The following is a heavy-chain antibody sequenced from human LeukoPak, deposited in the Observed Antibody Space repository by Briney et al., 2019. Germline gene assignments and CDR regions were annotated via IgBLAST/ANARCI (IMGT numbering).Heavy chain of an antibody. CDR3: AKDPVTVAGWGYFDY. V-gene: IGHV3-48*02. CDR1: GFTFSSYS. J-gene: IGHJ4*02. CDR2: ISSSSSTI. Sequence: GGSLRLSCAASGFTFSSYSMNWVRQAPGKGLEWVSYISSSSSTIYYADSVKGRFTISRDNAKNSLYLQMNSLRDEDTAVYYCAKDPVTVAGWGYFDYWGQGTLLTVSS. D-gene: IGHD6-19*01.